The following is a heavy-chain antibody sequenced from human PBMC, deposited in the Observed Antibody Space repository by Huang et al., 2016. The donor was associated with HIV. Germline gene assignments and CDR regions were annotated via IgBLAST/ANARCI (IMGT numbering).Heavy chain of an antibody. Sequence: QVQLVESGGGVVQPGRSLRLSCAASGFPFNNHAMHWVRQAPGKGRDWVVVRSNDGSNNYYADSVKGRFTISRDSSKSTLFLHMTSLRTEDTAVYYCARAKDTWDAYDIWGQGTMVSVSS. V-gene: IGHV3-30-3*01. CDR2: RSNDGSNN. D-gene: IGHD5-18*01. J-gene: IGHJ3*02. CDR3: ARAKDTWDAYDI. CDR1: GFPFNNHA.